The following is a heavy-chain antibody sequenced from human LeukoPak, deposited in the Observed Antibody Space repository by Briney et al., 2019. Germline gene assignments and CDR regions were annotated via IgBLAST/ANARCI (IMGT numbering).Heavy chain of an antibody. CDR3: AREELGSDYYMDV. CDR1: GGSISSGSYY. V-gene: IGHV4-61*02. D-gene: IGHD6-25*01. J-gene: IGHJ6*03. CDR2: IYTSGST. Sequence: SETLSLTCTVSGGSISSGSYYWSWIRQPAGKGLEWIGRIYTSGSTNYNPSLKSRVTISVDTSKNQFSLKLSSVTAADTAVYYCAREELGSDYYMDVWGKGTTVTVSS.